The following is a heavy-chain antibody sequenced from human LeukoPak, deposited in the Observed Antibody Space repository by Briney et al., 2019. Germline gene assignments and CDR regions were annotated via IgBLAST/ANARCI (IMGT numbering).Heavy chain of an antibody. CDR3: ARSITSTGTGDY. J-gene: IGHJ4*02. Sequence: SETLSLTCTVSGGSISSYYWSWIRQPPGKGLEWIGYIYYSGSTNYDPSLKSRVTISVDTSKNQFSLKLSSVTAADTAVYYCARSITSTGTGDYWGQGTLVTVSS. CDR2: IYYSGST. CDR1: GGSISSYY. D-gene: IGHD4-17*01. V-gene: IGHV4-59*01.